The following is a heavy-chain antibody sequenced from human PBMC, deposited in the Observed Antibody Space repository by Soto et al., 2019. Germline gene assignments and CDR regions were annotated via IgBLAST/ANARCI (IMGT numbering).Heavy chain of an antibody. CDR2: IIPIFGTA. CDR1: GGTFSSYA. D-gene: IGHD5-12*01. CDR3: ARGSGYGYNPSGLLFDY. V-gene: IGHV1-69*01. Sequence: QVQLVQSGAEVKKPGSSVKVSCKASGGTFSSYAISWVRQAPGQGLEWMGGIIPIFGTANYAQKFQGRVTITADESTSTAYMELSSPRSEDTAVYYCARGSGYGYNPSGLLFDYWGRGTLVTVSS. J-gene: IGHJ4*02.